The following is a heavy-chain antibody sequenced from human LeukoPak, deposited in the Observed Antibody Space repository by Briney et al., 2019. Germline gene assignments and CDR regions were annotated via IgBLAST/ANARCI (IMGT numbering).Heavy chain of an antibody. CDR2: INPKSGGT. CDR3: ARTITSAASGGDY. Sequence: GASVKVSFKASGYTFTDYYIRWVRQAPGLGLEWMGRINPKSGGTNYAQKFQGRVTMTRDTPINTAYMDLSSLESGDTAVYYCARTITSAASGGDYWGQGALVIVSS. D-gene: IGHD2-2*01. CDR1: GYTFTDYY. J-gene: IGHJ4*02. V-gene: IGHV1-2*02.